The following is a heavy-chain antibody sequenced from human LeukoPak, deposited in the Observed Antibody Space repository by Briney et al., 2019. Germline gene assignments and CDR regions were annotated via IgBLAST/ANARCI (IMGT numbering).Heavy chain of an antibody. CDR3: ARASRRVLSVVVAATLGY. J-gene: IGHJ4*02. CDR2: INPNSGGT. D-gene: IGHD2-15*01. CDR1: GYTFTGYY. Sequence: GASVKVSCKASGYTFTGYYMHWVRQAPGQGLEWMGWINPNSGGTNYAQKFQGRVTMTRDTSISTAYMELSRLRSYDTAVYYCARASRRVLSVVVAATLGYWGQGTLVTVSS. V-gene: IGHV1-2*02.